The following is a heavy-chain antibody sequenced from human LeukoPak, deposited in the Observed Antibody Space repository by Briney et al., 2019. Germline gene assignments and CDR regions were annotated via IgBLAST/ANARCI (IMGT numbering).Heavy chain of an antibody. Sequence: GGSLRLSCAASGFTFSSYEMNWVRQAPGKGLEWVSYISSSGSTIYYADSVKGRFTISRDNAKNSLYLQMNSLRSEDTAVYYCARRLWFGEFPFDYWGQGTLVTVSS. CDR1: GFTFSSYE. D-gene: IGHD3-10*01. CDR2: ISSSGSTI. V-gene: IGHV3-48*03. CDR3: ARRLWFGEFPFDY. J-gene: IGHJ4*02.